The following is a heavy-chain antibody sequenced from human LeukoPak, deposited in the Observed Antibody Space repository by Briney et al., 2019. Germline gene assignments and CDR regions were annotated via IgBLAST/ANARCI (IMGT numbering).Heavy chain of an antibody. V-gene: IGHV6-1*01. Sequence: SQTLSLTCAISRDTISSNSVVWNWIRQSPSRGLEWLGRTYYRSKWYNDYAGSVKSRVTINPDTSKNQFSLQLNSVTPEDTAVYYCARKTTLTAHLYYGMDVWGQGTTVTVSS. D-gene: IGHD4-17*01. CDR3: ARKTTLTAHLYYGMDV. CDR2: TYYRSKWYN. CDR1: RDTISSNSVV. J-gene: IGHJ6*02.